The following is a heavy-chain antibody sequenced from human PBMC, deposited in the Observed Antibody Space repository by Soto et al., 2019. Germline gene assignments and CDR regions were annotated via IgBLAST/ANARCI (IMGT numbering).Heavy chain of an antibody. CDR3: ARVPGAGYCTNGVCYGGNYYMDV. J-gene: IGHJ6*03. D-gene: IGHD2-8*01. CDR1: GFTFDDYG. CDR2: INWNGGST. V-gene: IGHV3-20*01. Sequence: GGSLRLSCAASGFTFDDYGMSWVRQAPGKGLEWVSGINWNGGSTGYADSVKGRFTISRDNAKNSLYLQMNSLRAEDTALYHCARVPGAGYCTNGVCYGGNYYMDVWGKGTTVTVSS.